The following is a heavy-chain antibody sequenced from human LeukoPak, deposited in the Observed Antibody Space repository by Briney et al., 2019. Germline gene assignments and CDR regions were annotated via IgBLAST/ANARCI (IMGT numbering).Heavy chain of an antibody. Sequence: SETLSLTCTVSGGSISSGSYYWSWIRQPAGKGLEWIGRIYTSGSTNYNPSLKSRVTISVDTSKNQFSLKLSSVTAADTAVYYCARFESQWLVLVWGQGTLVTVSS. D-gene: IGHD6-19*01. CDR3: ARFESQWLVLV. J-gene: IGHJ4*02. CDR1: GGSISSGSYY. CDR2: IYTSGST. V-gene: IGHV4-61*02.